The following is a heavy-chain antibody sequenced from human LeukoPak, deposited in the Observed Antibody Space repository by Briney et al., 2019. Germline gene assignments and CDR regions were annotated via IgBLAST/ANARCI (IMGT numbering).Heavy chain of an antibody. V-gene: IGHV4-30-4*01. D-gene: IGHD5-12*01. CDR2: IYYSGST. CDR1: GGSISSGDYY. Sequence: SETLSLTCTASGGSISSGDYYWSWIRQPPGKGLEWIGYIYYSGSTYYNPSLKSRVTISVDTSKNQFSLKLSSVTAADTAVYYCASAPRYDYYFNYWGQGTLVTVSS. J-gene: IGHJ4*02. CDR3: ASAPRYDYYFNY.